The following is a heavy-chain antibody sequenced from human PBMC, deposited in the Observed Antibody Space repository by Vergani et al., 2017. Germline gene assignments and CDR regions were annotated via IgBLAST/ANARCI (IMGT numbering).Heavy chain of an antibody. V-gene: IGHV3-23*01. CDR1: GFTFSSYA. Sequence: EVQLLESGGGLVQPGGSLRLSCAASGFTFSSYAMSWVRQAPGKGLEWVSAISGSGGSTYYADSVKGRFTISRDNSKKTLYLQMNSLRAEDTAVYYCARDGKYYYDSSGYYFTPDVWGQGTTVTVSS. CDR3: ARDGKYYYDSSGYYFTPDV. CDR2: ISGSGGST. J-gene: IGHJ6*02. D-gene: IGHD3-22*01.